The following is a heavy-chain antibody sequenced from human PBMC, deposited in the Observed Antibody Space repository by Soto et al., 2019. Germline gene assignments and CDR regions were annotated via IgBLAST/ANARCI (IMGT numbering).Heavy chain of an antibody. J-gene: IGHJ3*02. Sequence: SETLSLTCTVSGGSISSSSYYWGWIRQPPGKGLEWIGSIYYSGSTYYNPSLKSRVTISVDTSKNQFSLKLSSVTAADTAVYYCARLWLRFLEWLPIFRAGAFDIWGQGTMVTVSS. CDR3: ARLWLRFLEWLPIFRAGAFDI. D-gene: IGHD3-3*01. CDR1: GGSISSSSYY. V-gene: IGHV4-39*01. CDR2: IYYSGST.